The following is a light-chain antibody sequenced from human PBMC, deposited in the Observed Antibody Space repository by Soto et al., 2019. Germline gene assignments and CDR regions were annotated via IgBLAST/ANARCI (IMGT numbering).Light chain of an antibody. CDR1: QSVDSRY. CDR2: AVS. V-gene: IGKV3-20*01. Sequence: EIVLTQSPGTLSLSPGERATLSCRASQSVDSRYLAWYQQKPGQAPRLLIYAVSSRATGIPDRFSGSGSGTDFTITISRVEPEDFAEYYCQQYGNSPRYSFGQGTKLEIK. CDR3: QQYGNSPRYS. J-gene: IGKJ2*03.